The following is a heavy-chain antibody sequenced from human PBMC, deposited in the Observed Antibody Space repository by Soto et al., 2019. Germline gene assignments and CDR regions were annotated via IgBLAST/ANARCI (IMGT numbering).Heavy chain of an antibody. Sequence: SVKVSCKASGGTFSSYAISWVRQAPGQGLEWMGGIIPIFGTANYAQKLQGRVTITADESTSTAYMELSSLRSEDTAVYYCARGSNYDILTASPLDYYGMDVWGQGTTVTVSS. CDR1: GGTFSSYA. V-gene: IGHV1-69*13. D-gene: IGHD3-9*01. J-gene: IGHJ6*02. CDR3: ARGSNYDILTASPLDYYGMDV. CDR2: IIPIFGTA.